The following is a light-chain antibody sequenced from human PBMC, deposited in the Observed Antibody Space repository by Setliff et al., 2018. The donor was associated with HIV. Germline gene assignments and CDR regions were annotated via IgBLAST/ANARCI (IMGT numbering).Light chain of an antibody. V-gene: IGLV2-11*01. CDR1: SSDVGGYNY. Sequence: QSVLAQPRSVSGSPGQSVTISCTGTSSDVGGYNYVSWYQQHPGKAPKLMIYDVSKRPSGVPDRFSGSKSGNTASLTISGLQAEDEADYYCCSYAGSYIHVVFGGGTKVNVL. CDR2: DVS. CDR3: CSYAGSYIHVV. J-gene: IGLJ2*01.